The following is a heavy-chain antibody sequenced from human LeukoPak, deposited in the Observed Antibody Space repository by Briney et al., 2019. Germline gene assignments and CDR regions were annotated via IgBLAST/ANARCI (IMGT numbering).Heavy chain of an antibody. J-gene: IGHJ4*02. D-gene: IGHD6-6*01. Sequence: GGSLRLSCAASGFTFSSYAMSWVRQVPGKGPEWVSAISGSSTSTYYADSMKGRFTISRDNSKNTLYLQMNSLRADDTAVYYCAKGDSSSPLYYFDYWGQGTLVTVSS. CDR2: ISGSSTST. CDR1: GFTFSSYA. CDR3: AKGDSSSPLYYFDY. V-gene: IGHV3-23*01.